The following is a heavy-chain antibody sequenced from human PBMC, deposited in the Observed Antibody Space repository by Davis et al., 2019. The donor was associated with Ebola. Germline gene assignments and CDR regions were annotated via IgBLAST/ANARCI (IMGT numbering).Heavy chain of an antibody. CDR1: GFTFNFYA. V-gene: IGHV3-30-3*01. Sequence: GESLKISCAASGFTFNFYAIHWVRQAPGKGLEWVAVISYDGSNKYYAESVKGRFTISRDNSKNTLYLQMNSLRAEDTAVYYCARALGAVVIPLGTEYFQYWGQGTLVTVSS. J-gene: IGHJ1*01. CDR2: ISYDGSNK. D-gene: IGHD3-22*01. CDR3: ARALGAVVIPLGTEYFQY.